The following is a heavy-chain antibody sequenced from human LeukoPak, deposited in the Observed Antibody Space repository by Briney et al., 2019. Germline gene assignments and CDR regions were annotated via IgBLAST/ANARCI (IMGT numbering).Heavy chain of an antibody. V-gene: IGHV3-11*01. CDR3: TKERRGTYYAFES. D-gene: IGHD3-16*01. Sequence: PGGSLRLSCDASGFSISDYYMSWIRQSPGKGLEWISYITSGAGSTKYADSVKGRFTSSRDKAKNSVALQLNSLRAEDTAVYYCTKERRGTYYAFESWGQGTLVTVSS. CDR1: GFSISDYY. J-gene: IGHJ4*02. CDR2: ITSGAGST.